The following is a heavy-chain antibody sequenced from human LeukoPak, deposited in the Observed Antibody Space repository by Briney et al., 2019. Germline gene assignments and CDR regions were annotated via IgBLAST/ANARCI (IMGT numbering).Heavy chain of an antibody. V-gene: IGHV4-59*08. D-gene: IGHD3-9*01. Sequence: PSETLSLTCTVSGGSISSYYWSWIRQPPGKGLEWIGYIYYSGSTNYNPSLKSRVTISVDTSKNQFSLKLSSVTAADTAVYYCARREHYYDILTGYYPKTPFDYWGQGTLVTVSS. CDR1: GGSISSYY. CDR3: ARREHYYDILTGYYPKTPFDY. J-gene: IGHJ4*02. CDR2: IYYSGST.